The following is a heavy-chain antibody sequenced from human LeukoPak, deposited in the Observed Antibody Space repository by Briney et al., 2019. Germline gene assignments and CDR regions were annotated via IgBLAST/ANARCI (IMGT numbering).Heavy chain of an antibody. Sequence: PGGSLRLSCAASGLSFSTYAMTWVRQIPGRGLQWVSAISAGGATYYADSVKGRFTISRDNSKNTLYLQMNSLTADDTAFYFCAKIPTGRREEWFDPWGQGTLVTVSS. D-gene: IGHD1-26*01. CDR3: AKIPTGRREEWFDP. CDR1: GLSFSTYA. J-gene: IGHJ5*02. V-gene: IGHV3-23*01. CDR2: ISAGGAT.